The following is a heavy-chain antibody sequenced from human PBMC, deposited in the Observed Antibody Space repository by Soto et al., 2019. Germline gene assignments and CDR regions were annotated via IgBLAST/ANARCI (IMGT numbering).Heavy chain of an antibody. J-gene: IGHJ6*02. D-gene: IGHD3-3*01. Sequence: HPGGSLRLSCAASGFTFSSYAMHWVRQAPGKGLEWVAVISYDGSNKYYADSVKGRFTISRDNSKNTLYLQMNSLRAEDTAVYYCARDLYDFWSNGMDVWGQGTTVTVSS. CDR1: GFTFSSYA. V-gene: IGHV3-30-3*01. CDR3: ARDLYDFWSNGMDV. CDR2: ISYDGSNK.